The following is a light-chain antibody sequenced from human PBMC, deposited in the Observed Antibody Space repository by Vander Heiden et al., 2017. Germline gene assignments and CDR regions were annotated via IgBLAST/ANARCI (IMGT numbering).Light chain of an antibody. Sequence: QSVRTQPPSASGTPGQRVTISRSVSSSNFGSNTLNWYPHLPGTAPNLLFYSNNQRPSGVPDRFSGSKSGTSASLATSGLQSEDEADYYCAASDDSLNGSVFGGGTKLTVL. CDR1: SSNFGSNT. CDR2: SNN. V-gene: IGLV1-44*01. J-gene: IGLJ3*02. CDR3: AASDDSLNGSV.